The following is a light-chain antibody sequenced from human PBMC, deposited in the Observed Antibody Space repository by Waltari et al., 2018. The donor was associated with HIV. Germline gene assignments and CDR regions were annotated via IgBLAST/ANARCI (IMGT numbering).Light chain of an antibody. CDR3: QSYDSSLSAYV. CDR1: SSNIGAGYD. J-gene: IGLJ1*01. Sequence: QSVLTQPPSVSGAPGQRVTISCTGSSSNIGAGYDVHWYHQLPGTAPKLLIYGNSNGPSGVPDRFSGAKSGTSASLAITGLQAEDEADYYCQSYDSSLSAYVFGTGTKVTVL. CDR2: GNS. V-gene: IGLV1-40*01.